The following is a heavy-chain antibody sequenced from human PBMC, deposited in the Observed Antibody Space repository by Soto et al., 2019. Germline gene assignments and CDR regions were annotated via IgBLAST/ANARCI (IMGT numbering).Heavy chain of an antibody. J-gene: IGHJ5*02. CDR3: AKDAVYRDGLWLMNS. CDR1: GFTISTYA. Sequence: GGSLRLSCAASGFTISTYAMTWVRQAPGKGLECVSGVTGSGSQIYYADSVKGRFTISKDNSKNTLYLQMSSLREEDTALYYCAKDAVYRDGLWLMNSWGQGTLVTVSS. V-gene: IGHV3-23*01. D-gene: IGHD2-21*01. CDR2: VTGSGSQI.